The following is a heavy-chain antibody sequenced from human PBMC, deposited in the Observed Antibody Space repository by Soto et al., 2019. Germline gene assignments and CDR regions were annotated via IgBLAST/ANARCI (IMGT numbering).Heavy chain of an antibody. V-gene: IGHV4-31*03. CDR3: ARGLRGSYGRYWYFDL. Sequence: QVQLQESGPGLVKPSQTLSLTCTVSGGSISSGGYYWSWIRQHPGKGLEWIGYIYYSGSTYYNPSLKSRVTISVDTSKNQFSLKLRSVTAADTAVYYCARGLRGSYGRYWYFDLWGRGTLVTVSS. CDR2: IYYSGST. J-gene: IGHJ2*01. D-gene: IGHD5-18*01. CDR1: GGSISSGGYY.